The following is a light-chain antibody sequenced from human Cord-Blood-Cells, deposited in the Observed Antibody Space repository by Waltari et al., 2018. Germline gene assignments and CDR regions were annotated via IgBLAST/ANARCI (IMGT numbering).Light chain of an antibody. V-gene: IGKV1-33*01. CDR3: QQYDNLAGP. CDR1: QDISNY. CDR2: DAS. J-gene: IGKJ4*01. Sequence: DIQMTQSPSSLSASVGDRVTITCQASQDISNYLNWYQQKPGKAPKLLIYDASNLETGVPSRFSGSGSGTDFTFTISNLQPEDIATYYCQQYDNLAGPFGGGTKVEIK.